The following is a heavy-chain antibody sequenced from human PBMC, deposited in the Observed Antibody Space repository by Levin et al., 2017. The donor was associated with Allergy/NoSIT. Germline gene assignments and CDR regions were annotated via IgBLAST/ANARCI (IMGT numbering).Heavy chain of an antibody. D-gene: IGHD3-22*01. CDR2: ISYDGSNK. V-gene: IGHV3-30*18. Sequence: PGGSLRLSCAASGFTFSSYGMHWVRQAPGKGLEWVAVISYDGSNKYYADSVKGRFTISRDNSKNTLYLQMNSLRAEDTAVYYCAKDSALDRSGYYYDYWGQGTLVTVSS. CDR1: GFTFSSYG. CDR3: AKDSALDRSGYYYDY. J-gene: IGHJ4*02.